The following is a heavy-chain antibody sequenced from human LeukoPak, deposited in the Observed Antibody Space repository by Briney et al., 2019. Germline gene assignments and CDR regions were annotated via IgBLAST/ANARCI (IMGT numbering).Heavy chain of an antibody. J-gene: IGHJ4*02. V-gene: IGHV1-2*02. CDR2: IYHNNGDT. D-gene: IGHD4-23*01. CDR1: GYTFTDYY. CDR3: ARDGVGTYGY. Sequence: ASVKLSCKASGYTFTDYYIHWLRQAPGQGLEWVGWIYHNNGDTNYAQTFQGSVTITRDTSMNTPYMELISLTSDDTAVYYCARDGVGTYGYWGQGTLVTVSS.